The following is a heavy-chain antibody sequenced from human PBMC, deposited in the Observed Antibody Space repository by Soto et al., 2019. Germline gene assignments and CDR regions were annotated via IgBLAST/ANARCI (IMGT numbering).Heavy chain of an antibody. D-gene: IGHD3-16*02. CDR3: VRGRVMITFGVVIVIDY. Sequence: ASVKVSCKASGYPFTRSDINWVRQATGQGLEWMGWINPNTGYTDYAQKFQGRVTMTGNTSITTAYMELSSLRSEDTAVYYCVRGRVMITFGVVIVIDYWGQGSPVTVSS. CDR2: INPNTGYT. CDR1: GYPFTRSD. J-gene: IGHJ4*02. V-gene: IGHV1-8*01.